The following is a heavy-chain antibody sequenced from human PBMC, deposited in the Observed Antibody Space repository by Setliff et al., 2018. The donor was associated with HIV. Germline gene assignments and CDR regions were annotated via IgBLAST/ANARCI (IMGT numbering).Heavy chain of an antibody. V-gene: IGHV3-48*01. D-gene: IGHD3-3*01. CDR1: GFNFKTYG. CDR2: IGSSNHGI. J-gene: IGHJ4*02. Sequence: GGSLRLSCAASGFNFKTYGMTWVRQAPGKGLDWVAHIGSSNHGIHYTASVPGRFTISRDNARNSLYLQMNSLTVEDTGVYYCARLYDRYDDSGYYHPVQALSYWGQGAQVTVSS. CDR3: ARLYDRYDDSGYYHPVQALSY.